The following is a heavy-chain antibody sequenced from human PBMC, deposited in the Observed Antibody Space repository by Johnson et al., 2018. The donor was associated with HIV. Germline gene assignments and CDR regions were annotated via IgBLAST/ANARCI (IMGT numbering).Heavy chain of an antibody. V-gene: IGHV3-66*01. Sequence: VQLVESGGGLVQPGGSLRLSCAASGFTVSSNYMSWVRQAPGKGLEWVSVIYSGGSTYYAYSVKGRFTISRDNSKNTLYLQMNSLRAEDTAVYYCARRGVGATTDALDLWGQGTMVAVSS. D-gene: IGHD1-26*01. CDR1: GFTVSSNY. CDR3: ARRGVGATTDALDL. CDR2: IYSGGST. J-gene: IGHJ3*01.